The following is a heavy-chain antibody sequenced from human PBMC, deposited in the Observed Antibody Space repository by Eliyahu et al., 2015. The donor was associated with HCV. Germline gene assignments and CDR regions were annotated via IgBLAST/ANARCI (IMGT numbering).Heavy chain of an antibody. Sequence: QVQLAESGGGVVQPGRSLRLSCAASGFTFRSYAMPWVRQAPGKGLEWVAVVWYDGSGKYYADSVKGRFTISRDNSKNTLYLQMNSLRAEDTAVYYCARSEMSSYYFDYWGQGTLVTVSS. J-gene: IGHJ4*02. V-gene: IGHV3-33*08. CDR3: ARSEMSSYYFDY. CDR1: GFTFRSYA. D-gene: IGHD5-24*01. CDR2: VWYDGSGK.